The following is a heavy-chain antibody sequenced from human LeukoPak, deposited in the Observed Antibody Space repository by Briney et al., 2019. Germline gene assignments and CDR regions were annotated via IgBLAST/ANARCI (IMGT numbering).Heavy chain of an antibody. CDR2: IKSNVDGGKA. D-gene: IGHD2-2*01. Sequence: GGSLRLSCAGSGFIFSNAWMSWVRQAPGKGLEWVGRIKSNVDGGKADYAAPVKDRFFISRDDSRNTLYLQLTSLKIEDTAVYYCTTLGYCTSTRCYATDGGAFDIWGQGAMVTVS. CDR3: TTLGYCTSTRCYATDGGAFDI. CDR1: GFIFSNAW. V-gene: IGHV3-15*01. J-gene: IGHJ3*02.